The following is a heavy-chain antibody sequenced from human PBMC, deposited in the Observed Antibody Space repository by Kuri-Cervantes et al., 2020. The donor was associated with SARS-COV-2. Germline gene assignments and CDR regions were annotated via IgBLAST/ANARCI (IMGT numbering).Heavy chain of an antibody. CDR1: GGSISSSSYY. V-gene: IGHV4-39*07. Sequence: SETLSLTCTVSGGSISSSSYYWGWIRQPPGKGLEWIGSIYYSGSTYYNTSLKSRVTISVDTSKNHFSLKLSSVTAADTAVYYCATTVAALEYFQHWGQGTLVTVSS. D-gene: IGHD6-19*01. CDR2: IYYSGST. CDR3: ATTVAALEYFQH. J-gene: IGHJ1*01.